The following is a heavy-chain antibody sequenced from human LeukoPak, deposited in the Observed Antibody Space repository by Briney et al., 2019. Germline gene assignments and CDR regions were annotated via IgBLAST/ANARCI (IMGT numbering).Heavy chain of an antibody. V-gene: IGHV3-30*02. Sequence: GRSLRLSCAASGFTFSSYGMHCVRQAPGKGLEWVAFIRYDGSNKYYADSVKGRFTISRDNSKNTLYLQMNSLRAEDTAVYYCAKGFKRFGELFPFDPWGQGTLVTVSS. CDR2: IRYDGSNK. J-gene: IGHJ5*02. CDR1: GFTFSSYG. D-gene: IGHD3-10*01. CDR3: AKGFKRFGELFPFDP.